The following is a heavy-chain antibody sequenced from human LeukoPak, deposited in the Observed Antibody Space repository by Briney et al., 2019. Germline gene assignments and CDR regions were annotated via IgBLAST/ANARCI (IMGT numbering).Heavy chain of an antibody. D-gene: IGHD3-22*01. CDR3: ASDRRSDSSGYAFDI. J-gene: IGHJ3*02. CDR1: RFTFSNYV. V-gene: IGHV3-30*03. Sequence: GSLRLSCAASRFTFSNYVMHWIRQAPGKGLEWVAVISYDGSDKYYADSVKGRFTISRDNAKNSLYLQMNSLGAEDTAFYYCASDRRSDSSGYAFDIWGQGTMVTVSS. CDR2: ISYDGSDK.